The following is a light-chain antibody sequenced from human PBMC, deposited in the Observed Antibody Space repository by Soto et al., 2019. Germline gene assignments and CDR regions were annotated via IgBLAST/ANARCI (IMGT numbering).Light chain of an antibody. V-gene: IGLV2-14*01. CDR1: SSDVGGYDY. J-gene: IGLJ1*01. Sequence: QSALTQPASVSGSPRQSITISCTGTSSDVGGYDYVSWYQQHPGTAPRLIIFEVTNRPSGVSNRFSGSKSGNTASLTISGHQAEDGADYHCTSYTRSSTQGFETETKVTV. CDR2: EVT. CDR3: TSYTRSSTQG.